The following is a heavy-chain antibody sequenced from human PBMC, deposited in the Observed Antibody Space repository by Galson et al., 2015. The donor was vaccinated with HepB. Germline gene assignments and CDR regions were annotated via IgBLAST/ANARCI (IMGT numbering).Heavy chain of an antibody. Sequence: SLRLSCAGSGFIFRHHAMAWIRQAPGKGLEWVSGINGRGSTRSYSDAVKGRFSISRDNSKDTVFLQMDNLRPEDTADYYCVKEGAWFGGDWFDPWGQVALVTVS. J-gene: IGHJ5*02. CDR1: GFIFRHHA. D-gene: IGHD3-16*01. V-gene: IGHV3-23*01. CDR2: INGRGSTR. CDR3: VKEGAWFGGDWFDP.